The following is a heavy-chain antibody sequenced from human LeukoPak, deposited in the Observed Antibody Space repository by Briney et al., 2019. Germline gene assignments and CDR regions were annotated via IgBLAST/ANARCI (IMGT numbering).Heavy chain of an antibody. CDR1: GFTFSHFG. Sequence: GGSLRLSCEASGFTFSHFGMHWVRQAPGKGLEGVAVIWSDATNEYYADSVKGRFTISRDNFKRTVSLEMSSLRAEDTAVYYCAKDAQRVFDYSNSLEYWGQGSLVIVSS. D-gene: IGHD4-11*01. CDR3: AKDAQRVFDYSNSLEY. J-gene: IGHJ4*02. CDR2: IWSDATNE. V-gene: IGHV3-33*06.